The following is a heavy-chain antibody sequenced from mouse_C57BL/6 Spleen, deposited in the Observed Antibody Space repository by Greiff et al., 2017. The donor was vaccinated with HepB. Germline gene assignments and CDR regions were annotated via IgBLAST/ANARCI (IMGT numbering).Heavy chain of an antibody. D-gene: IGHD2-3*01. CDR2: ISSGGDYI. CDR3: TRCDGYSGAMDY. V-gene: IGHV5-9-1*02. J-gene: IGHJ4*01. Sequence: EVQLQQSGEGLVKPGGSLKLSCAASGFTFSSYAMSWVRQTPEKRLEWVAYISSGGDYIYYADTVKGRFTISRDNARNTLYLQMSSLKSEDTAMYYCTRCDGYSGAMDYWGQGTSVTVSS. CDR1: GFTFSSYA.